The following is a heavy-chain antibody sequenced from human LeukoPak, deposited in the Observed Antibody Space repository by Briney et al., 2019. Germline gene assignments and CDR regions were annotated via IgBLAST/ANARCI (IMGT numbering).Heavy chain of an antibody. Sequence: GGSLRLSCAASGFTFSSYWMSWVRQAPGKGLEWAANINQDGSETYYVDSVKGRFTISRDNAKNSLYLQMNSLRAEDTAVYYCASSVTTTGFDYWGQGTLVTVSS. CDR3: ASSVTTTGFDY. CDR1: GFTFSSYW. V-gene: IGHV3-7*01. CDR2: INQDGSET. D-gene: IGHD4-17*01. J-gene: IGHJ4*02.